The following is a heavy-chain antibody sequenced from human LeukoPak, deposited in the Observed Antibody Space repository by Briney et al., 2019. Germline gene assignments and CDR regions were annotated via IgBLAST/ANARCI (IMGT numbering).Heavy chain of an antibody. D-gene: IGHD3-3*01. CDR1: GFTFSSYA. Sequence: PGGSLRLSCAASGFTFSSYAMHWVRQAPGKRLEYVSAISSNGGSTYYANSVKGRFTISRDNSKNTLYLQMGSLRAEDMAVYYCARSGRSDFWSGYPIDYWGQGTLVTVSS. J-gene: IGHJ4*02. V-gene: IGHV3-64*01. CDR3: ARSGRSDFWSGYPIDY. CDR2: ISSNGGST.